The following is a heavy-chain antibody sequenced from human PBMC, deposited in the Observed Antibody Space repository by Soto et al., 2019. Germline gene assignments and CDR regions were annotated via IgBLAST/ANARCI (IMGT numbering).Heavy chain of an antibody. Sequence: LGESLKISCKGSGYSFTSYWIGWVRQMPGKGLEWMGIIYPGDSDTRYSPSFQGQVTISADKSISTAYLQWSSLKASDTAMYYCARQSYYGSWSYNPFDHWGQATMVTVPS. CDR3: ARQSYYGSWSYNPFDH. J-gene: IGHJ3*01. CDR1: GYSFTSYW. V-gene: IGHV5-51*01. CDR2: IYPGDSDT. D-gene: IGHD3-10*01.